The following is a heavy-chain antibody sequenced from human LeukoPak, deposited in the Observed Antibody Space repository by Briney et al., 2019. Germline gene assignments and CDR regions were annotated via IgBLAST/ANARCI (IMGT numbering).Heavy chain of an antibody. V-gene: IGHV3-23*01. CDR3: VKDGEASYEVYYYYMDV. CDR2: IIGSAGST. CDR1: GFTFSSYG. D-gene: IGHD5-18*01. J-gene: IGHJ6*03. Sequence: GRSLRLSCAASGFTFSSYGMHWVRQAPGKGLEWVSAIIGSAGSTYYADSVKGRFTISRDNSKNTLYLQMNSLRAEDSAVYYCVKDGEASYEVYYYYMDVWGKGTTVTVSS.